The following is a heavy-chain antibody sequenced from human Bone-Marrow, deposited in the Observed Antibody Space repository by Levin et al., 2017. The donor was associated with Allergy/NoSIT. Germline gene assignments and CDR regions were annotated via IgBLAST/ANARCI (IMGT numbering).Heavy chain of an antibody. CDR3: VRDLPVARTTDYYYFAALGV. V-gene: IGHV1-2*06. J-gene: IGHJ6*02. D-gene: IGHD1-1*01. CDR1: GYTFGGYY. Sequence: ASVKVSCKASGYTFGGYYIHWVRQAPGQGLEWVGRINPNSGGTNYAQKFQGSVTMTRDTSIDTAYMELSRLRSDDTAMFYCVRDLPVARTTDYYYFAALGVWGQGTSVTVSS. CDR2: INPNSGGT.